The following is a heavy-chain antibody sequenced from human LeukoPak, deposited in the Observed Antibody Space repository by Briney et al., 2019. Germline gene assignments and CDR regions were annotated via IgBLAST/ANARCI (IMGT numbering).Heavy chain of an antibody. CDR1: GGSISSGGYS. CDR3: ARAGGFGELFPFDY. Sequence: SETLSLTCAVSGGSISSGGYSWSWIRQPPGKGLEWIGYIYHSGSTYYNPSLKSRVTISVDRSKNQFSLKLSSVTAADTAVYYCARAGGFGELFPFDYWGQGTLVTAPS. J-gene: IGHJ4*02. D-gene: IGHD3-10*01. CDR2: IYHSGST. V-gene: IGHV4-30-2*01.